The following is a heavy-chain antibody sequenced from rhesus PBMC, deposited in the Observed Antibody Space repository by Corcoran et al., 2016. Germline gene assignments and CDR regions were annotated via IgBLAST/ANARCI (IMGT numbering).Heavy chain of an antibody. CDR3: ARDRGGNDLFFEY. J-gene: IGHJ4*01. D-gene: IGHD1-14*01. CDR1: GGSSSVFYY. Sequence: QVQLQESGPGLVKSSETLSLTCAVSGGSSSVFYYWHWIRQPPRKGLEWIGYIAYSGSTNYNPSLKSGVTISRDTSENQFSLKLSSVTAADTAVYYCARDRGGNDLFFEYWGQGVLVTVSS. CDR2: IAYSGST. V-gene: IGHV4-122*02.